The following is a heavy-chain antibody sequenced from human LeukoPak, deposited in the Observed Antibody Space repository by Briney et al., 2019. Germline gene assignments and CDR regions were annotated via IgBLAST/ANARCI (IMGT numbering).Heavy chain of an antibody. CDR3: ARAITMIVMVHDAFDI. V-gene: IGHV4-39*01. CDR2: IYYSGST. CDR1: GGSISSSSYY. Sequence: SETLSLTCTVSGGSISSSSYYWGWIRQPPGKGLEWIGSIYYSGSTYYNPSLKSRVTISVDTSKNQFSLKLSSVTAADTAVYYCARAITMIVMVHDAFDIWGQGTMVTVSS. J-gene: IGHJ3*02. D-gene: IGHD3-22*01.